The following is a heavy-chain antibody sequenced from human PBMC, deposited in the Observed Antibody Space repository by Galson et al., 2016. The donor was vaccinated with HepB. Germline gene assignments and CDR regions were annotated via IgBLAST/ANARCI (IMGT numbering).Heavy chain of an antibody. CDR1: DDSINSGSYY. Sequence: TLSLTCNVSDDSINSGSYYWSWIRQPAGKGLEWIERIHISGSTNYNSSLRSRVALSIETSKNQFSLKLSSVTAAEPPVYYCARASAEWFPISFYFNLWGQGTLVTVSS. D-gene: IGHD3-3*01. CDR2: IHISGST. CDR3: ARASAEWFPISFYFNL. J-gene: IGHJ4*02. V-gene: IGHV4-61*02.